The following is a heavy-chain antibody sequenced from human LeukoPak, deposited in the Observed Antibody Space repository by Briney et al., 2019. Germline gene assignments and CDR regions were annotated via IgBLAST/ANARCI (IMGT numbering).Heavy chain of an antibody. CDR3: ATDPGFWSGYDQGYFQH. Sequence: GGSLRLSCAASGFTFSSYEMNWVRQAPGKGLEWVSYISSSGSTIYYADSVKGRFTISRDNAKNSLYLQMNSLRAEDTAVYYCATDPGFWSGYDQGYFQHWGQGTLVTVSS. J-gene: IGHJ1*01. D-gene: IGHD3-3*01. V-gene: IGHV3-48*03. CDR2: ISSSGSTI. CDR1: GFTFSSYE.